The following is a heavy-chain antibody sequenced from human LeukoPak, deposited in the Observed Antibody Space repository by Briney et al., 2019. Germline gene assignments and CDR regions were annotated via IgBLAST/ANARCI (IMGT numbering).Heavy chain of an antibody. V-gene: IGHV3-23*01. Sequence: GGSLRLSCAASGFTFSSHAMSWVRQAPGKGLEWVSAISGSGGSTYYADSVKGRFTISRDNSKNTLYLQMNSLRAEDTAVYYCAKSRESKLLWFGESGLGAFDIWGQGTMVTVSS. CDR1: GFTFSSHA. CDR2: ISGSGGST. CDR3: AKSRESKLLWFGESGLGAFDI. D-gene: IGHD3-10*01. J-gene: IGHJ3*02.